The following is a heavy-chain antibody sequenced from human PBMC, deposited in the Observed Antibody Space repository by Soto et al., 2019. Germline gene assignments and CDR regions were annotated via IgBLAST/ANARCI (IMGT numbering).Heavy chain of an antibody. D-gene: IGHD3-9*01. Sequence: PSETLSLTCTVSGTSISSSDYYWGWIRQPPGKGLEWITSIYYTGMTYYNPSLKSRVTISVDRSKNQLSLKLNSVTAADRAVYYCARATGNYDILTGYYPQAFDIWGQGTMVTVSS. CDR3: ARATGNYDILTGYYPQAFDI. CDR1: GTSISSSDYY. V-gene: IGHV4-39*01. CDR2: IYYTGMT. J-gene: IGHJ3*02.